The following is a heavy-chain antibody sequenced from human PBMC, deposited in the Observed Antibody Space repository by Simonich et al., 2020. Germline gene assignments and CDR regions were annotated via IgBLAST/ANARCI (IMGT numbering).Heavy chain of an antibody. CDR1: GFTFSSYA. CDR3: ARDRNWGWFDP. V-gene: IGHV3-30*07. D-gene: IGHD7-27*01. Sequence: QVQLVESGGGVVQPGRSLRLSCAASGFTFSSYAMHWVRQAPGKGLGGGAVISYDGSKKYYADSVKGRFTISRDNSKNTLYLQMNSLRAEDTAVYYCARDRNWGWFDPWGQGTLVTVSS. J-gene: IGHJ5*02. CDR2: ISYDGSKK.